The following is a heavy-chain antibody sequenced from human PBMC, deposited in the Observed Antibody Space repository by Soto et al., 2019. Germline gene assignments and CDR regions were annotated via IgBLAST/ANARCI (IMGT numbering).Heavy chain of an antibody. CDR3: ARGSYSYGFNWFDP. CDR1: GYTFTSYD. V-gene: IGHV1-8*01. Sequence: ASVKVSCKASGYTFTSYDINWVRQATGQGLEWMGWMNPNSGNTGYAQKFQGRVTMTRNTSISTAYTELSSLRSEDTAVYYCARGSYSYGFNWFDPWGQGTLVTVSS. J-gene: IGHJ5*02. D-gene: IGHD5-18*01. CDR2: MNPNSGNT.